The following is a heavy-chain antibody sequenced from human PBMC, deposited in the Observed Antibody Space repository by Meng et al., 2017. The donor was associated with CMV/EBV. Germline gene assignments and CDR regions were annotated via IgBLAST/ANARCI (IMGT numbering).Heavy chain of an antibody. D-gene: IGHD1-26*01. CDR2: IKQDGSEK. V-gene: IGHV3-7*01. J-gene: IGHJ2*01. Sequence: GESLKISCAASGFTFSSYWMSWVRRAPGKGLEWVANIKQDGSEKYYVDSVKGRFTISRDNAKNSLYLQMNSLRAEDTAVYYCAREFRNGSYLRHWYFDLWGRGTLVTVSS. CDR3: AREFRNGSYLRHWYFDL. CDR1: GFTFSSYW.